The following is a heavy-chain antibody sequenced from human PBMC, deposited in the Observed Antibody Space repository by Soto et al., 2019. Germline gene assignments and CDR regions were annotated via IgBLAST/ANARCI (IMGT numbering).Heavy chain of an antibody. D-gene: IGHD4-17*01. CDR3: ARDQDYHDLYYHGMDV. V-gene: IGHV3-21*01. CDR2: INTFGSNI. CDR1: GFTFSSYG. Sequence: GGSLRLSCAASGFTFSSYGMHWVRQAPGKGLEWVSSINTFGSNIYYADSVKGRFTISRDNAEHSLYLQMNSLRAEDTGLYYCARDQDYHDLYYHGMDVWGQGTTVTVSS. J-gene: IGHJ6*02.